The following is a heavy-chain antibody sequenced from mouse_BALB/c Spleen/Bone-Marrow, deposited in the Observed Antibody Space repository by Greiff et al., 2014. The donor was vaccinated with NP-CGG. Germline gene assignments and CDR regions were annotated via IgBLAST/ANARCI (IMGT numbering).Heavy chain of an antibody. CDR2: ISYSGST. D-gene: IGHD2-4*01. J-gene: IGHJ2*01. CDR1: GYSITSDYA. Sequence: ESGPGLVKPSQSLSLTCTVTGYSITSDYAWNWIRQFPGNKLEWMGYISYSGSTTYNPSLKSRISITRDTSKNQFFLQLNSVTTEDTATYYCARKRYDYDEDYFDYWGQGTTLTVSS. CDR3: ARKRYDYDEDYFDY. V-gene: IGHV3-2*02.